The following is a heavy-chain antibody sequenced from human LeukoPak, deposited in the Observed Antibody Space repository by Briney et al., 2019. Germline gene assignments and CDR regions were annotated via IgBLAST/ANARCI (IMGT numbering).Heavy chain of an antibody. CDR2: IGASGGDT. CDR1: GLTFSSYS. V-gene: IGHV3-23*01. Sequence: PGGSLRLSCVGSGLTFSSYSMSWVRQAPGKGLEWVSGIGASGGDTWYPDSVKGRFTISRDNSKNTLFLQMNSLRVEDTAIYYCAKDAAGPEYWGQGTRVTVSS. D-gene: IGHD6-13*01. J-gene: IGHJ4*02. CDR3: AKDAAGPEY.